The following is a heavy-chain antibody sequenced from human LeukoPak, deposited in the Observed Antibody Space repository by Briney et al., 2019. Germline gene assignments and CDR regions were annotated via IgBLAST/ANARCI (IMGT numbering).Heavy chain of an antibody. CDR2: ISYDGSDK. D-gene: IGHD3-22*01. CDR1: GFTFSNYG. V-gene: IGHV3-30*03. CDR3: ARDLPQIEY. Sequence: GSLRLSCAASGFTFSNYGMHWVRQAPGKGLEWVAVISYDGSDKYYADSVKGRFTISRDNSKNSLYLQMNSLRAEDTALYYCARDLPQIEYWGQGTLVTVSS. J-gene: IGHJ4*02.